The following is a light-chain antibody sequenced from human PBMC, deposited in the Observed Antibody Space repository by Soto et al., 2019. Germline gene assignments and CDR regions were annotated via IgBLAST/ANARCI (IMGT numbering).Light chain of an antibody. CDR1: SSNIGSNY. V-gene: IGLV1-47*01. CDR3: AAWDDSLSAHYV. J-gene: IGLJ1*01. CDR2: RNN. Sequence: QAVVTQLPSASGTPGQRVTISCSGSSSNIGSNYVYWYQQLPGTAPKLLIYRNNQRPSGVPDRFSGSKSGTSASLAISGLRSEDEADYYCAAWDDSLSAHYVFGTGTKLTVL.